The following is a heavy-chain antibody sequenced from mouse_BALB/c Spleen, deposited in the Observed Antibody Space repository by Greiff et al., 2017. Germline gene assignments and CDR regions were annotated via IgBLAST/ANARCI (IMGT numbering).Heavy chain of an antibody. CDR1: GFTFSSYT. D-gene: IGHD2-1*01. J-gene: IGHJ1*01. V-gene: IGHV5-12-2*01. Sequence: DVKLVESGGGLVQPGGSLKLSCAASGFTFSSYTMSWVRQTPEKRLEWVAYISNGGGSTYYPDTVKGRFTISRDNAKNTLYLQMSSLKSEDTAMYYCARLGGNYWYFDVWGAGTTVTVSS. CDR3: ARLGGNYWYFDV. CDR2: ISNGGGST.